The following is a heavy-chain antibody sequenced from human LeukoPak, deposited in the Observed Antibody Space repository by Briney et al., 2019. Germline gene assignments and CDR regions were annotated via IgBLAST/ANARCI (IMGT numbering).Heavy chain of an antibody. V-gene: IGHV4-61*01. Sequence: SETLSLTCDVSGDSGASSGSYWSGWFRQPPGKGLEWIGYVHSSGSTKYNSSLGSRVTISMYTSTNQFSLKLRSVTAADTSVYFWTRGGGWLIDFWGRGTLVTVSS. J-gene: IGHJ4*02. CDR1: GDSGASSGSYW. CDR3: TRGGGWLIDF. CDR2: VHSSGST. D-gene: IGHD5-24*01.